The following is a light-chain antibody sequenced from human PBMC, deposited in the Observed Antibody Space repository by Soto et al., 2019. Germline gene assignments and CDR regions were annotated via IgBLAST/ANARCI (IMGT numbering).Light chain of an antibody. Sequence: QSALTQPASVSGSPGQSITISCTGTSSDVGGYNYVSWYQQYPGKAPKLMIYAVSSRPSGVSNRFSGSKSGNTASLTISGLQAEDEADYHCSSYTPSSTYVFGTGTKVIVL. V-gene: IGLV2-14*03. CDR3: SSYTPSSTYV. CDR1: SSDVGGYNY. J-gene: IGLJ1*01. CDR2: AVS.